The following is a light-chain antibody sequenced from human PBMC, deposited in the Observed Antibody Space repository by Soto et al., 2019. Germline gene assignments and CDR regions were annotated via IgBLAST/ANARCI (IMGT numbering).Light chain of an antibody. V-gene: IGKV3-15*01. CDR2: GAS. CDR1: QSVSSN. CDR3: QQYNNWPPWT. J-gene: IGKJ1*01. Sequence: EIVMTQSTATLSLSPGEIATLFCRASQSVSSNLAWYQQKPGQAPRLLIYGASTRATGIPARFSGSGSGTEFTLTISSLQSEDFAVYYCQQYNNWPPWTFGQGTRWIS.